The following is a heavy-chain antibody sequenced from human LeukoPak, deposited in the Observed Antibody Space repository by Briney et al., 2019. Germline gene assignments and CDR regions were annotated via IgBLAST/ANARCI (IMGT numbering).Heavy chain of an antibody. Sequence: ASVKVSCKASGYTFTSYGISWVRQAPGQGLEWMGWISAYNGNTNYAQKLQGRVTMTTDTSTSTAYMGLRSLRSDDTAVYYCARVGATVTTAWFDPWGQGTLVTVSS. CDR2: ISAYNGNT. CDR3: ARVGATVTTAWFDP. CDR1: GYTFTSYG. D-gene: IGHD4-17*01. V-gene: IGHV1-18*01. J-gene: IGHJ5*02.